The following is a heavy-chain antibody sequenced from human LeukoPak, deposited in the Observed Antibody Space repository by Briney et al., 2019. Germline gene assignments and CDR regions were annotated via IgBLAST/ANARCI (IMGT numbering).Heavy chain of an antibody. CDR1: GYAFTGFY. Sequence: ASVKVSCKTSGYAFTGFYMHWVRHAPGQVLEWMGWINPRNGDTKYAQKFQGRVTLTRDTSITTAYMELSSLRSDDTAIYYCARDWPGYSSWFDPWGQGTLVTVSS. CDR2: INPRNGDT. D-gene: IGHD6-19*01. J-gene: IGHJ5*02. CDR3: ARDWPGYSSWFDP. V-gene: IGHV1-2*02.